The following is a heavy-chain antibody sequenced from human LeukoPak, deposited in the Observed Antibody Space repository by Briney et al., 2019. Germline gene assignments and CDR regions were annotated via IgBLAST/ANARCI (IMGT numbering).Heavy chain of an antibody. V-gene: IGHV4-59*01. CDR1: GGSINSYY. CDR3: ATGRGGYYGSGSQLFDY. J-gene: IGHJ4*02. CDR2: IYYSGST. Sequence: SETLSLTCTVSGGSINSYYWNWIRQPPGKGLEWIGYIYYSGSTNYNPSLKSRVTISVDTSKNQFSLELSSVTAADAAVYYCATGRGGYYGSGSQLFDYWGQGTLVTVSS. D-gene: IGHD3-10*01.